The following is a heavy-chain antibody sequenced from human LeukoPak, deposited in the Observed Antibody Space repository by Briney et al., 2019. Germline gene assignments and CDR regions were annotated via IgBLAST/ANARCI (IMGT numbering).Heavy chain of an antibody. V-gene: IGHV4-61*02. CDR2: IYTSGST. J-gene: IGHJ1*01. CDR3: ARDDCSGGSCYHSG. Sequence: PSETLSLTCTVSGGSISSSSYYWSWIRQPAGKGLEWIGRIYTSGSTDYNPSLKSRVTISVDTSKNQFSLKLSSVTAADTAVYYCARDDCSGGSCYHSGWGQGTLVTVSS. CDR1: GGSISSSSYY. D-gene: IGHD2-15*01.